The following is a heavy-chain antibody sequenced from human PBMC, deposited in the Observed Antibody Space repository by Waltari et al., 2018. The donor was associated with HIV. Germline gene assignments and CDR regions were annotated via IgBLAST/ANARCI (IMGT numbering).Heavy chain of an antibody. V-gene: IGHV3-9*01. J-gene: IGHJ4*02. Sequence: EVQLVESGGGLVQPGRSLRLSCAASGFIFNDYAMHWVRQAPGRGLEWVSGISWNSKTRDYADSVKGRFTISRDNAKNSLYLQLNSLRVDDTALYYCAKDVRYGDYAGGFDYWGQGILVTVSS. D-gene: IGHD4-17*01. CDR3: AKDVRYGDYAGGFDY. CDR2: ISWNSKTR. CDR1: GFIFNDYA.